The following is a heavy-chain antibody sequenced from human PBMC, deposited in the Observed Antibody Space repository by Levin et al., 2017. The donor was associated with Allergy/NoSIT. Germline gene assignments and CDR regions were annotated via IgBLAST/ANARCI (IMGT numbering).Heavy chain of an antibody. D-gene: IGHD5-18*01. V-gene: IGHV3-21*01. CDR1: GFTFSTYS. CDR3: ASCGYTYGPTDY. J-gene: IGHJ4*02. CDR2: ISSSSTYI. Sequence: PGGSLRLSCAASGFTFSTYSMNWVRQAPGKGLEWVSSISSSSTYIYYADSVKGRFTISRDNAKNSLYLQMNSLRAEDTAVYYCASCGYTYGPTDYWGQGTLVTVSS.